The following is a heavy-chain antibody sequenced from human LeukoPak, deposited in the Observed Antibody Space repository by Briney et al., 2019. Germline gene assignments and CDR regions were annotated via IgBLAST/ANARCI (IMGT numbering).Heavy chain of an antibody. Sequence: RPGGSLRLSCAASGFIFSSYWMTWVRQAPGKGLEWVANIKQDGSEKYYVDSVKGRFTISRDNAKNSLYLQMSSLRVEDTAVYYCARDGGGFDYWGQGTLVTVSS. J-gene: IGHJ4*02. D-gene: IGHD3-16*01. V-gene: IGHV3-7*05. CDR2: IKQDGSEK. CDR1: GFIFSSYW. CDR3: ARDGGGFDY.